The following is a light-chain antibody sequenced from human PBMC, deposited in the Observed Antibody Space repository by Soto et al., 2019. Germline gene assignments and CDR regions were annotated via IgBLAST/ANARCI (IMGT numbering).Light chain of an antibody. V-gene: IGKV2-30*01. CDR2: KVS. CDR1: QSLVSSDGDAY. CDR3: LQYTHWPPWT. J-gene: IGKJ1*01. Sequence: VVMTQSPLSLPVTLGQPASISCRSGQSLVSSDGDAYLNWFHQRPGQSPRRLIYKVSNRDTGVLDRFSGSGSGTNFTLKISRVEAEDVGFYYCLQYTHWPPWTFGQGTEVEI.